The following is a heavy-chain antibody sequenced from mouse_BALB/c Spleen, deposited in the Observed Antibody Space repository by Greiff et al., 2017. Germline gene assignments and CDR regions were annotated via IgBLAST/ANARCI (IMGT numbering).Heavy chain of an antibody. CDR2: IRLKSNNYAT. D-gene: IGHD2-2*01. CDR3: TRGIYYGYDYYAMDY. V-gene: IGHV6-6*02. CDR1: GFTFSNYW. J-gene: IGHJ4*01. Sequence: EVQLVESGGGLVQPGGSMKLSCVASGFTFSNYWMNWVRQSPEKGLEWVAEIRLKSNNYATHYAESVKGRFTISRDDSKSSVYLQMNNLRAEDTGIYYCTRGIYYGYDYYAMDYWGQGTSVTVSS.